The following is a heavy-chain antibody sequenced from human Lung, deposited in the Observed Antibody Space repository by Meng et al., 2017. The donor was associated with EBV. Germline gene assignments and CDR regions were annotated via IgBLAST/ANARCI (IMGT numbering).Heavy chain of an antibody. CDR1: GFTFSGSA. V-gene: IGHV3-73*02. J-gene: IGHJ4*02. D-gene: IGHD3-10*01. CDR3: TSRSY. CDR2: IRSKANNYAT. Sequence: EGELVVSGGGLVQPGGSLKLSCAASGFTFSGSAMHWVRQASGKGLEWVGRIRSKANNYATSFGASVEGRFTISRDDSNNTAYLQMNSLKTEDTAVYYCTSRSYWGQGTLVTVSS.